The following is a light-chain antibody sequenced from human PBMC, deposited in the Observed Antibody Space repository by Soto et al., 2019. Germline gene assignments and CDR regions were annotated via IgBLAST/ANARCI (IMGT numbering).Light chain of an antibody. V-gene: IGKV1-5*03. CDR2: KAS. J-gene: IGKJ1*01. CDR3: QQSYSTPWT. Sequence: DIQMTQSPSTLSASVGDRVTITCRASQSISTWLAWYQQEPGKAPKLLIHKASSLQSGVPSRFSGSGSVTDFTLTISSLHPDDFATYYCQQSYSTPWTFGQGTKVEIK. CDR1: QSISTW.